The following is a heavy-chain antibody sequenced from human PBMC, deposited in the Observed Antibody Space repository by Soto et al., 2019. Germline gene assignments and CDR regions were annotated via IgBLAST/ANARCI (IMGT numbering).Heavy chain of an antibody. CDR3: ARGHSTDCSNGVCSFFYNHEMDV. Sequence: ASVKVSCKASGYSFTDYHIHWVRQAPGQGLEWLGRINPKSGGTSTAQKFQGWVTMTRDRSISAVYMELTRLRSDDTAVYFCARGHSTDCSNGVCSFFYNHEMDVWGQGTTVTVSS. J-gene: IGHJ6*02. CDR2: INPKSGGT. V-gene: IGHV1-2*04. D-gene: IGHD2-8*01. CDR1: GYSFTDYH.